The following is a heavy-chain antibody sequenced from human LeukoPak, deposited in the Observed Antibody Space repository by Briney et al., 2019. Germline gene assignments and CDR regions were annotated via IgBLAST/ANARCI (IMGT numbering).Heavy chain of an antibody. CDR2: IYTNGST. D-gene: IGHD6-6*01. CDR3: ARDFRGSSPVRNLFYMDV. Sequence: SETLSLTCTVSGGSISSYYWSWIRQPAGKGLEWIGRIYTNGSTNYNPSLKSRVTMSVDTSKNQFSLKLSSVTAADTAVYYCARDFRGSSPVRNLFYMDVWGKGTTVTVSS. CDR1: GGSISSYY. V-gene: IGHV4-4*07. J-gene: IGHJ6*03.